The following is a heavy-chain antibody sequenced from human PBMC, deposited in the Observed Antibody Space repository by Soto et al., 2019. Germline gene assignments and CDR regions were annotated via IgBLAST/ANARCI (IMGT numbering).Heavy chain of an antibody. CDR2: IYYSGST. J-gene: IGHJ5*02. V-gene: IGHV4-61*01. CDR1: GGSVSSGRYY. CDR3: GRTITIFGVVINNWFDP. Sequence: SETLSLTGTVSGGSVSSGRYYWSWFRQPPGKGLKWIGYIYYSGSTNYNPSLKSRVTISVDTSKNQFSLKLSSVTAADTAVYYCGRTITIFGVVINNWFDPWGQGTPVTVSS. D-gene: IGHD3-3*01.